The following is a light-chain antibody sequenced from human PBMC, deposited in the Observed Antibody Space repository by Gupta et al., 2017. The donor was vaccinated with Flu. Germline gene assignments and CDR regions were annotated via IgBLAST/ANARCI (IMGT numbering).Light chain of an antibody. Sequence: GHLSVSPGERGTLSCRASQEKRSSYLAWYQQKPGQAPRLLIYGTSGRATGIPDRFSGSGSGTDFTLNISRLEPEDFAVYFCQHFGNSPETFGQGTKLEIK. CDR2: GTS. CDR3: QHFGNSPET. V-gene: IGKV3-20*01. CDR1: QEKRSSY. J-gene: IGKJ1*01.